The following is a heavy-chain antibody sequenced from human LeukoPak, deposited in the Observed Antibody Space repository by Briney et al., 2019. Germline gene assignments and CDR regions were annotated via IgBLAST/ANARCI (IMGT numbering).Heavy chain of an antibody. CDR1: GDSFSYFY. D-gene: IGHD4/OR15-4a*01. V-gene: IGHV4-59*01. J-gene: IGHJ5*02. CDR2: IYYSGDT. CDR3: VRGPYGASISKWFDP. Sequence: SETLSLTCTVSGDSFSYFYWSWIRQPPGKGLEWIGYIYYSGDTAYNPPLRSRVTLSVDTSKNQFSLQLRSVTTADTAVYYCVRGPYGASISKWFDPWGQGTQVIVSS.